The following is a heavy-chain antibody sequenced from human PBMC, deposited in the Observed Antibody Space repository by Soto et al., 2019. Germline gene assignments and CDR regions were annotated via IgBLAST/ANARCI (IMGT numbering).Heavy chain of an antibody. V-gene: IGHV3-23*01. CDR2: ISGSGGST. J-gene: IGHJ4*02. Sequence: GGSLRLSCAASGFTFSSYAMSWVRQAPGKGLEWVSAISGSGGSTYYADSVKGRFTIYRDNSKNTLYLQMNSLRAEDTAVYYCAKASYDSSGYFDYWGQGTMVTVSS. D-gene: IGHD3-22*01. CDR1: GFTFSSYA. CDR3: AKASYDSSGYFDY.